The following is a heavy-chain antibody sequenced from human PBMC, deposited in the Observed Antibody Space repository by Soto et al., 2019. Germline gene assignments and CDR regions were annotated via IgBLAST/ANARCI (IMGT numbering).Heavy chain of an antibody. CDR3: ARRIAARRYYYYGMDV. D-gene: IGHD6-6*01. Sequence: QVQLVQSGAEVKKPGSSVKVSCKASGGTFSSYAISWVRQAPGQGLEWMGGIIPIFGTANYAQKFQGRVTITADESTSTAYMEMSSVRSEDRAVYYCARRIAARRYYYYGMDVWGQGTTVTVSS. CDR2: IIPIFGTA. CDR1: GGTFSSYA. J-gene: IGHJ6*02. V-gene: IGHV1-69*01.